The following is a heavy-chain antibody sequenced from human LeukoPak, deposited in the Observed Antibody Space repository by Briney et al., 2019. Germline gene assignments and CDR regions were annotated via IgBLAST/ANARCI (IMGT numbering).Heavy chain of an antibody. J-gene: IGHJ4*02. CDR1: GYTFTSYG. Sequence: ASVKVSCKASGYTFTSYGISRVRQAPGQGLEWMGWISAYNGNTNYAQKLQGRVTMTTDTSTSTAYMELRSLRSDDTAVYYCARAMADFSYFDYWGQGTLVTVSP. CDR3: ARAMADFSYFDY. CDR2: ISAYNGNT. V-gene: IGHV1-18*01. D-gene: IGHD3-10*01.